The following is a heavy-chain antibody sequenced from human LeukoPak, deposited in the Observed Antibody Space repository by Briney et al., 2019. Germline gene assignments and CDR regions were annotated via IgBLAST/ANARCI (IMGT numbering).Heavy chain of an antibody. CDR3: AAVVVAATHYGMDV. Sequence: TSVKLSCKASGFTFTSSAMQWVRQARGQRLEWIGWIVVGSGNTNYAQKFQERVTITRDMSTSTAYMELSSLRSEDTAVYYCAAVVVAATHYGMDVWGQGTTVTVSS. J-gene: IGHJ6*02. V-gene: IGHV1-58*02. CDR2: IVVGSGNT. D-gene: IGHD2-15*01. CDR1: GFTFTSSA.